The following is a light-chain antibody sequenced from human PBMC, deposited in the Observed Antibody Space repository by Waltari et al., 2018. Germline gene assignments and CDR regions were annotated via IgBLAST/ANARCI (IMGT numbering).Light chain of an antibody. J-gene: IGKJ1*01. V-gene: IGKV3-20*01. CDR1: QSISRF. Sequence: DIFLTQSPGTLSLSPGEGATLSCRASQSISRFLAWYQQKPGQAPRLLIYDASTRATGIPDRFSGSGSGKDLRLTISRLEHEDLAVYYCQKYGTLPATFGQGTKVEIK. CDR3: QKYGTLPAT. CDR2: DAS.